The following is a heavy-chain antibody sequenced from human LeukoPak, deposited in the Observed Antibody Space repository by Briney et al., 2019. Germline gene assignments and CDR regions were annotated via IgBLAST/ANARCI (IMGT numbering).Heavy chain of an antibody. J-gene: IGHJ4*02. CDR1: GFTFSGYS. CDR2: ISSSSTI. CDR3: ARMAVVPAAIDY. V-gene: IGHV3-48*02. D-gene: IGHD2-2*01. Sequence: GGSLRLSCAASGFTFSGYSMNWVRQAPGKGLEWVSYISSSSTIYYADSVKGRFTISRDNAKNSLYLQMNSLRDEDTAMYYCARMAVVPAAIDYWGQGTLVTVSS.